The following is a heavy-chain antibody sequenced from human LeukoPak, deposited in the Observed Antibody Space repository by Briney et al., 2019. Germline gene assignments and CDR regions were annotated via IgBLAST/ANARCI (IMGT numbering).Heavy chain of an antibody. CDR2: IFQGGGEI. J-gene: IGHJ5*02. Sequence: PSETLSLTCAVSGGSISSSNWWSWIRQPPGKGLEWVSSIFQGGGEIHYADSVRGRFTISRDNSKSTLFLQMNSLRAEDTAIYYCATYRQVLLPFEAWGQGTLVTVSS. V-gene: IGHV3-53*01. D-gene: IGHD5-18*01. CDR3: ATYRQVLLPFEA. CDR1: GGSISSSNW.